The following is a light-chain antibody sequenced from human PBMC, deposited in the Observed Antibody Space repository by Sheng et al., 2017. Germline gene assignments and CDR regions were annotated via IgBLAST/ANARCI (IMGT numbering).Light chain of an antibody. Sequence: QSVLTQPPSVSGAPGQRVTISCTGSSSNIGAGYDVHWYQQLPGTAPKLLIYGNSNRPSGVSTRFSGSKSGNTASLTISGLQAEDEADYYCISYTSSNTLVVFGGGTKLTVL. CDR3: ISYTSSNTLVV. J-gene: IGLJ2*01. CDR1: SSNIGAGYD. CDR2: GNS. V-gene: IGLV1-40*01.